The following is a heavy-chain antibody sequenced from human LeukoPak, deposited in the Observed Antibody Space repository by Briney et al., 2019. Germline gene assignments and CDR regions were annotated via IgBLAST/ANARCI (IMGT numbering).Heavy chain of an antibody. CDR1: GGSISSYY. CDR3: ARGHSSEYYYYYYGMDV. Sequence: SETLSLTCTVSGGSISSYYWSWIRQHPGKGLEWIGYIYYSGSTNYNPSLKSRVTISVDTSKNQFSLKLSSVTAADTAVYYCARGHSSEYYYYYYGMDVWGQGTTVAVSS. D-gene: IGHD6-19*01. CDR2: IYYSGST. J-gene: IGHJ6*02. V-gene: IGHV4-59*01.